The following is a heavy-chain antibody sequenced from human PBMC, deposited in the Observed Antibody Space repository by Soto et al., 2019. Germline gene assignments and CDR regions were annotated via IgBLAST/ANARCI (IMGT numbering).Heavy chain of an antibody. J-gene: IGHJ6*02. CDR1: GITFSSYA. Sequence: GALRLSCEASGITFSSYAMRWARQAPGKGLEWVSAISGSGGSTYYADSVKGRFTISRDNSKNTLYLQMNSLRAEDTAVYYCAKAPGGYYGMDVWGQGXTVTVYS. V-gene: IGHV3-23*01. CDR3: AKAPGGYYGMDV. D-gene: IGHD3-10*01. CDR2: ISGSGGST.